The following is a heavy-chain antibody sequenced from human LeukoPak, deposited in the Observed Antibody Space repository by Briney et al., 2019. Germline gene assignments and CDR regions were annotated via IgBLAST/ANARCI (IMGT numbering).Heavy chain of an antibody. CDR3: AKAGRYTIVRGNYFYYYGMDV. CDR2: ISAYNGNT. D-gene: IGHD3-10*01. V-gene: IGHV1-18*01. J-gene: IGHJ6*02. Sequence: ASVKVSCKASGYTFTSYGISWVRQAPGQGLEWMGWISAYNGNTNYAQKLQGRVTMTTDTSTSTAYMELRSLRSDDTAAYYCAKAGRYTIVRGNYFYYYGMDVWGPGTTVTVSS. CDR1: GYTFTSYG.